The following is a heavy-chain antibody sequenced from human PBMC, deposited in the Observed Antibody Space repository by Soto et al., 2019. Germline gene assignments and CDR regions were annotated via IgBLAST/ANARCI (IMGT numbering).Heavy chain of an antibody. CDR2: ISAYNGNT. CDR3: ARTMLVVVIGPPLTYWFDP. J-gene: IGHJ5*02. V-gene: IGHV1-18*01. Sequence: QVQLVQSGAEVKKPGASVKVSCKASGYTFTSYGISWVRQAPGQGLEWMGWISAYNGNTNYAQKLQGRVTMTTDTSTSTAYMELRSLRSDDTAVYYCARTMLVVVIGPPLTYWFDPWGQGTLVTVSS. CDR1: GYTFTSYG. D-gene: IGHD3-22*01.